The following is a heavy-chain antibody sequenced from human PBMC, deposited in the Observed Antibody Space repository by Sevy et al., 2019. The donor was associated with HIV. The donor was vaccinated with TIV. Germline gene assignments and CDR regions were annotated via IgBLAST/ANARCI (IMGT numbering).Heavy chain of an antibody. CDR2: LYFSGNT. CDR1: GDSISKYV. Sequence: SETLSLTCTVSGDSISKYVWSWIRQPPGKGLEWIGYLYFSGNTNYNPSLKSRVTISVDTSKNQFSLTLKSVTAADTAVYYCARDYYDDRPRGFDPWGQGTLLTVSS. CDR3: ARDYYDDRPRGFDP. D-gene: IGHD3-22*01. V-gene: IGHV4-59*01. J-gene: IGHJ5*02.